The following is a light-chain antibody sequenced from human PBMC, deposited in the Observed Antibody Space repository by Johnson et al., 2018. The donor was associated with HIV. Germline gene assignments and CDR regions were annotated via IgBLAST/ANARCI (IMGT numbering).Light chain of an antibody. CDR1: SSNIGNNY. CDR2: ENN. V-gene: IGLV1-51*02. J-gene: IGLJ1*01. Sequence: VLTQPPSVSAAPGQKVTISCSGSSSNIGNNYVYWYQQLPGTAPKLLIYENNKRPSGIPDRFSGSKSGTSATLGITGLQTGDAADYYCGIWDSSLRSYVFGTGDSSLSAYVFTTWTQVPVL. CDR3: GIWDSSLRSYVFGTGDSSLSAYV.